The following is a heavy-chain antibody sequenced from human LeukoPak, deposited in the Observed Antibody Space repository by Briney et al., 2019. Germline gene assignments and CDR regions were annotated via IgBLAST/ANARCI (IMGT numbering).Heavy chain of an antibody. CDR2: INPSGGST. CDR3: ARTYNWNAGYFDY. D-gene: IGHD1-20*01. Sequence: ASVKVSCKASGYTFTNYYMHWVRQAPGQGLEWMGIINPSGGSTNYTQKFQGRVSMTRDTSTSTVYMELSSLRSEDTAVYYCARTYNWNAGYFDYWGQGTLVTVSS. CDR1: GYTFTNYY. V-gene: IGHV1-46*01. J-gene: IGHJ4*02.